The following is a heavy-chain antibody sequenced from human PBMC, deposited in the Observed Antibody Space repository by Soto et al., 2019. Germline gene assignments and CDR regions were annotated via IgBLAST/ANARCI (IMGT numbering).Heavy chain of an antibody. CDR1: GYTFTSYD. J-gene: IGHJ4*02. CDR3: ARKYYSGSGSTD. Sequence: QVQLLQSGAEVRPPGASVKVSCKASGYTFTSYDIHWVRQAPGQGFEWVGRVDPHNGRADSAEKLQGRGSLTRDTSISTAYLELCSLRSDDTAVYFCARKYYSGSGSTDWGQGTLVIVSS. V-gene: IGHV1-8*01. CDR2: VDPHNGRA. D-gene: IGHD3-10*01.